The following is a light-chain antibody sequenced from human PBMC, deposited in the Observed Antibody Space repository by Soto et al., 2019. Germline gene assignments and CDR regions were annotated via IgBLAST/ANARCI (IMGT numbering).Light chain of an antibody. Sequence: QSVLTQPPSVSGAPGQRVTISCIGSSSNIGAGFDVHWYQHLPGTAPKLLIYGNTNRPSGVPDRFSGSKSGTSASLAITGLQAEDEADYYCQSYDSRLSGPMFGGGTKLTVL. J-gene: IGLJ3*02. CDR2: GNT. CDR3: QSYDSRLSGPM. V-gene: IGLV1-40*01. CDR1: SSNIGAGFD.